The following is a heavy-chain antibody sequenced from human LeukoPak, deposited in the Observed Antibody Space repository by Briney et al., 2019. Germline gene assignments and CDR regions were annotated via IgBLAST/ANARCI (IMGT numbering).Heavy chain of an antibody. D-gene: IGHD1-26*01. V-gene: IGHV5-51*01. J-gene: IGHJ4*02. Sequence: GASPQTSCKGSGYSFTSYWIGLVRPMPGKGVGLMGIIYPGDSDTRYSPSFQGQVTISADKSISTAYLQWSSLKASDTAMYYCARSTGIVGATTIDYWGQGTLVTVSS. CDR2: IYPGDSDT. CDR3: ARSTGIVGATTIDY. CDR1: GYSFTSYW.